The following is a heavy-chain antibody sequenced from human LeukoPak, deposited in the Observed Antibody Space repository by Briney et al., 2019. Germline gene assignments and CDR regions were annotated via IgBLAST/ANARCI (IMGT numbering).Heavy chain of an antibody. CDR2: INSDGSST. V-gene: IGHV3-74*01. CDR3: ASQPTIVATIEIDY. J-gene: IGHJ4*02. Sequence: GGSLRLSCAASGFTFSSYWMHWVRQAPGKGLVWVSRINSDGSSTSYADSVKGRFTISRDNAKNTLYLQMNSLRAEDTAVYYCASQPTIVATIEIDYWGQGTLVNGSS. D-gene: IGHD5-12*01. CDR1: GFTFSSYW.